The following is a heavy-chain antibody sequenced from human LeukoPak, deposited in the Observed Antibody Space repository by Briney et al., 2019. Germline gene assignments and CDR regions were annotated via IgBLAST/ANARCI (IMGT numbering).Heavy chain of an antibody. Sequence: ASVKVSCKASGGTFSSYAISWVRQAPGQGLEWMGWVSAYNGNTNYAQKLQGRVTMTTDTSTSTAYMELRSLRSDDTAVYYCAREEQWLVRGYYYYGMDVWGQGTTVTVSS. CDR1: GGTFSSYA. V-gene: IGHV1-18*01. D-gene: IGHD6-19*01. CDR3: AREEQWLVRGYYYYGMDV. CDR2: VSAYNGNT. J-gene: IGHJ6*02.